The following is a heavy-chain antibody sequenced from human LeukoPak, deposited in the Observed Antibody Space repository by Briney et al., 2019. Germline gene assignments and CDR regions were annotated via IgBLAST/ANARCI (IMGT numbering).Heavy chain of an antibody. Sequence: GASVKVSCKASGYTFTSYDINWVRQATGQGLEWMGWMNPNSGNTGYAQKFQGRVTMTRNTSISTAYMELSSLRSEDTAVYYCARGRDPYCTNGVCYQYYFDYWGQGTLVTVSS. CDR3: ARGRDPYCTNGVCYQYYFDY. CDR2: MNPNSGNT. D-gene: IGHD2-8*01. J-gene: IGHJ4*02. V-gene: IGHV1-8*01. CDR1: GYTFTSYD.